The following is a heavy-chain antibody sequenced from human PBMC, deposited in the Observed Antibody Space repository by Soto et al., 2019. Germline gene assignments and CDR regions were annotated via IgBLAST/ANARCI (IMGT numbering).Heavy chain of an antibody. J-gene: IGHJ2*01. CDR3: ARMDSSSWYVDWYFDL. CDR2: ISAYNGNT. CDR1: GYTFTSYG. D-gene: IGHD6-13*01. Sequence: QVQLVQSGAEVKKPGASVKVSCKASGYTFTSYGISWVRQAPGQGLEWMGWISAYNGNTNYAQKLQGRVTITTDTSTSTAYTELRSRRSDDKAVYYCARMDSSSWYVDWYFDLWGRGTLFTVSS. V-gene: IGHV1-18*01.